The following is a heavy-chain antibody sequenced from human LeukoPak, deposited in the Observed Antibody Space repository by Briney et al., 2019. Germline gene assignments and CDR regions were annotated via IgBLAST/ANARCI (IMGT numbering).Heavy chain of an antibody. CDR1: GGSISSGGYY. D-gene: IGHD3-22*01. V-gene: IGHV4-30-4*01. J-gene: IGHJ4*02. CDR3: AGSYDSSGYSY. Sequence: SETLSLTCTVSGGSISSGGYYWSWIRQPPGKGLEWIGYIYYSGSTYYNPSLKSRVTISVDTSKNQFSLKLSSVTAADTAVYYCAGSYDSSGYSYWGQGTLVTVSS. CDR2: IYYSGST.